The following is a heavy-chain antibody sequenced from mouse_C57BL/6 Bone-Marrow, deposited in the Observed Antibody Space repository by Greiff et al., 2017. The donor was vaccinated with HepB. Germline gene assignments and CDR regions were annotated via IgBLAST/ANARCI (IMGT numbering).Heavy chain of an antibody. CDR2: IYPRSGNT. V-gene: IGHV1-81*01. J-gene: IGHJ3*01. D-gene: IGHD1-1*01. Sequence: LQESGAELARPGASVKLSCKASGYTFTSYGISWVKQRTGQGLEWIGEIYPRSGNTYYNEKFKGKATLTADKSSSTAYMQLSSLTSEDSAVYYCAIPPYYYGSSYVYSWFAYWGQGTLVTVSA. CDR3: AIPPYYYGSSYVYSWFAY. CDR1: GYTFTSYG.